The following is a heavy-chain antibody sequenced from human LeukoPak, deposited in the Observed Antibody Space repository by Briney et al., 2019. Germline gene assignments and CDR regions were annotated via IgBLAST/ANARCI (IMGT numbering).Heavy chain of an antibody. D-gene: IGHD6-13*01. CDR1: GFTFASHS. V-gene: IGHV3-21*01. Sequence: GGSLRLSCAASGFTFASHSLNWVRQAPGKGLEWVSSISSSSSYIYYADSVKGRFSISRDNARNSLYLQMNSLTAEDTAVYYCARDWRNKYSNSWSRGEWYFDLWGRGTLVTVSS. CDR2: ISSSSSYI. CDR3: ARDWRNKYSNSWSRGEWYFDL. J-gene: IGHJ2*01.